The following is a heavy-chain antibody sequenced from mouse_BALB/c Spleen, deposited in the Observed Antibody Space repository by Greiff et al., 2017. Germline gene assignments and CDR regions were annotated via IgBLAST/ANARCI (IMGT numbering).Heavy chain of an antibody. CDR2: IRNKANGYTT. CDR3: ARDSSYFDY. J-gene: IGHJ2*01. V-gene: IGHV7-3*02. CDR1: GFTFTDYY. Sequence: EVKLMESGGGLVQPGGSLRLSCATSGFTFTDYYMSWVRQPPGKALEWLGFIRNKANGYTTEYSASVKGRFAISRDNSQRFLYLQMNTLRAEDSATYYRARDSSYFDYRGQGTTLTVSS.